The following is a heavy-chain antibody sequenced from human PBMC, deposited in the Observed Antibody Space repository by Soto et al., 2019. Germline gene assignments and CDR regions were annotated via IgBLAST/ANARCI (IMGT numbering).Heavy chain of an antibody. Sequence: SETLSLTCTVSGGSISSYYWSWIRQPPGKGLEWIGYIYYSGSTNYNPSLKSRVTISVDTSKNQFSLKLSSVTAADTAVYYCARHSLYWSGGSCYSDDAFDIWGQGIMVTVSS. D-gene: IGHD2-15*01. CDR2: IYYSGST. CDR1: GGSISSYY. J-gene: IGHJ3*02. V-gene: IGHV4-59*08. CDR3: ARHSLYWSGGSCYSDDAFDI.